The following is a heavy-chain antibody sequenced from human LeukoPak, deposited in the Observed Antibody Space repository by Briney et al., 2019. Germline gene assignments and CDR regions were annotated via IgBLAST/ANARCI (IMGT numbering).Heavy chain of an antibody. CDR2: ISGSGGST. CDR1: GFSFSNYA. V-gene: IGHV3-23*01. D-gene: IGHD6-13*01. CDR3: ARFIAAPYYFDY. J-gene: IGHJ4*02. Sequence: GGSLRLSCAASGFSFSNYAMNWVRQAPGKGLEWVSAISGSGGSTYYADSVKGRFTISRDNSKNTLYLQMNSLRAEDTAVYYCARFIAAPYYFDYWGRGTLVTVSS.